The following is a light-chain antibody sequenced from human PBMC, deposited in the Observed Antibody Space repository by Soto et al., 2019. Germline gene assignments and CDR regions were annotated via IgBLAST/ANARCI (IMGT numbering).Light chain of an antibody. CDR3: QQYGSSPPIT. J-gene: IGKJ5*01. CDR2: GAS. Sequence: EIVLTQSPATLSVSPGDRATLSCRASESVSSNVAWYQQKPGQTPRLLIYGASTRATGVPDRFSGSGSGTDFTLTISRLEPEDFAVYYCQQYGSSPPITIGQGTRLEIK. V-gene: IGKV3-20*01. CDR1: ESVSSN.